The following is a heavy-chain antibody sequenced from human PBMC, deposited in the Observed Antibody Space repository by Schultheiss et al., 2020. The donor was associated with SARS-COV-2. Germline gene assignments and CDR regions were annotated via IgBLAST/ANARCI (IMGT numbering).Heavy chain of an antibody. D-gene: IGHD6-13*01. CDR2: ISDDGSK. Sequence: GESLKISCTASGFTFSSYAIHWVRQAPGKGLEWVAVISDDGSKYYADSVKGRFTISRDISKNTLYLQMNSLRHEDTAVYYCAREAYSSSWDCWGQGTLVTVSS. CDR1: GFTFSSYA. V-gene: IGHV3-30*04. CDR3: AREAYSSSWDC. J-gene: IGHJ4*02.